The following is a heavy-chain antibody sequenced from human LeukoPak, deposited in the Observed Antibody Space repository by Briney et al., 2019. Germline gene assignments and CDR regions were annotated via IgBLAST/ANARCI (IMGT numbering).Heavy chain of an antibody. D-gene: IGHD3-22*01. V-gene: IGHV1-18*01. CDR2: ISAYNGNT. J-gene: IGHJ5*02. CDR3: ARDYDRRGYYSNWFDP. CDR1: GYTFTSYG. Sequence: ASVKVSCKASGYTFTSYGISWVRQAPGQGLEWMGWISAYNGNTNYAQKLQGRVTMTTDTSTSTAYTEPRSLRSDDTAVYYCARDYDRRGYYSNWFDPWGQGTLVTVSS.